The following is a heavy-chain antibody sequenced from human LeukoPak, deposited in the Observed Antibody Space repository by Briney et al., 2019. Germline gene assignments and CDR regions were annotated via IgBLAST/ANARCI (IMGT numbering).Heavy chain of an antibody. V-gene: IGHV1-8*01. CDR3: ATASTVTTERGSVVRAFDI. CDR1: GYPFTSYD. D-gene: IGHD4-17*01. CDR2: MNPNSGNT. J-gene: IGHJ3*02. Sequence: ASVKVSCKASGYPFTSYDINWVRQATGQGLEWMGWMNPNSGNTGYAQKFQGRVTMTRSTSISTAYVELSSLRSEDTAVYYCATASTVTTERGSVVRAFDIWGQGTMVTVSS.